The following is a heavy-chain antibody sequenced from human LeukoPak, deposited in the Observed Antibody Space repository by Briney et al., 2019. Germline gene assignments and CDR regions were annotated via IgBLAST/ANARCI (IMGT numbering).Heavy chain of an antibody. D-gene: IGHD1-1*01. J-gene: IGHJ4*02. Sequence: AGGSLRLSCAAPGFTFSNYRMSWVRQAPGKGLEWVANIKHDGSEKYYVDSVKGRFTISRDNTKNSLYLQMNSLRAEDTAVYYCARDDQYCSWNWGQGTLVTVSS. CDR2: IKHDGSEK. CDR3: ARDDQYCSWN. CDR1: GFTFSNYR. V-gene: IGHV3-7*05.